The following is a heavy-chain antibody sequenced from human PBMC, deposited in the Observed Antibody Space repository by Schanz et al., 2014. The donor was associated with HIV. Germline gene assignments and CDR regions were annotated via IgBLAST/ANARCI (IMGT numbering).Heavy chain of an antibody. D-gene: IGHD6-19*01. Sequence: EMQLVQSGGDLVQPGGPLTLSCAASGFTFSRYWMHWIRQVPGKGLVWVSRIEVDGSGTSYADSVRGRFITFRDNDRNVLYLQMASLRVEDTAIYYCARGSSGWSSSDLWGQGTLVTVSS. V-gene: IGHV3-74*01. CDR1: GFTFSRYW. J-gene: IGHJ1*01. CDR2: IEVDGSGT. CDR3: ARGSSGWSSSDL.